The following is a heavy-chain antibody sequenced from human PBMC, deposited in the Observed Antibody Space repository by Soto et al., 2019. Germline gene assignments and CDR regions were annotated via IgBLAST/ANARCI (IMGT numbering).Heavy chain of an antibody. CDR2: INAGNGNT. V-gene: IGHV1-3*01. CDR1: GYTFTSYA. Sequence: GASVKVSCKASGYTFTSYAMHWVRQAPGQRLEWMGWINAGNGNTKYSQKFQGRVTITRDTSASTAYMELSSLRSEDTAVYHCASVDIHYDFWSGSRMDVWGQGTTVTVSS. CDR3: ASVDIHYDFWSGSRMDV. J-gene: IGHJ6*02. D-gene: IGHD3-3*01.